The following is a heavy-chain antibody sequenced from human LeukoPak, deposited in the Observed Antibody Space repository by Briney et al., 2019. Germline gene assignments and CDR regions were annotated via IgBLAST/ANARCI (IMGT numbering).Heavy chain of an antibody. V-gene: IGHV3-23*01. Sequence: TAGSLRLSCAASGFTSGFTFSSFAMSWVRQAPGKGLEWVSAISGSGTATHYAASVRGRFTISRDNSKNTLYLQMNSLRAEDTAIYYCAKDISSTSSTPFDPWGQGTLVTVSS. CDR3: AKDISSTSSTPFDP. D-gene: IGHD3-3*02. J-gene: IGHJ5*02. CDR2: ISGSGTAT. CDR1: GFTFSSFA.